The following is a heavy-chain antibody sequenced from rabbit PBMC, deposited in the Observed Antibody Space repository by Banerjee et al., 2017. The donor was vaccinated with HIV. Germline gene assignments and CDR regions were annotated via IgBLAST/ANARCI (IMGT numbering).Heavy chain of an antibody. CDR2: IYAGSSGST. D-gene: IGHD6-1*01. J-gene: IGHJ4*01. Sequence: QSLEESGGDLVKPGASLTLTCTASGFSFSSSYWICWVRQAPGKGLEWIACIYAGSSGSTYYASWAKGRFTISKTSSTTVTLQMTSLTAADTATYFCARNDGTNDGAYALWGPGTLVTVS. CDR1: GFSFSSSYW. CDR3: ARNDGTNDGAYAL. V-gene: IGHV1S40*01.